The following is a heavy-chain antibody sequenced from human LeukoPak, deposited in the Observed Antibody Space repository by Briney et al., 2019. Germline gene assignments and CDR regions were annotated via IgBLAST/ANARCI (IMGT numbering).Heavy chain of an antibody. V-gene: IGHV4-61*02. Sequence: SETLSLTCTVSGGSVSSGSYYWSWIRQPAGKRLEWIGRIYTSGSTNYNPSLKSRVTISVDTSKNQFSLKLSSVTAADTAVYYCARGAYGSTNYNWLDPWGQGTLVTVSS. D-gene: IGHD3-10*01. CDR1: GGSVSSGSYY. CDR3: ARGAYGSTNYNWLDP. J-gene: IGHJ5*02. CDR2: IYTSGST.